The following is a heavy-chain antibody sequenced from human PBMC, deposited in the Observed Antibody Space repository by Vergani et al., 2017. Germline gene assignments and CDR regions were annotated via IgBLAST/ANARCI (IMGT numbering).Heavy chain of an antibody. D-gene: IGHD5-18*01. CDR2: INHSGST. CDR3: ARKGSYGLLPEDY. V-gene: IGHV4-34*01. CDR1: GGSFSGYN. Sequence: QVQLQQWGAGLLKPSETLSLTCAVYGGSFSGYNWSWIRQPPGKGLEWIGEINHSGSTNYNPSLKSRVTISVDTSKNQFSLKLSSVTAADTAVYYCARKGSYGLLPEDYWGQGTLVTVSS. J-gene: IGHJ4*02.